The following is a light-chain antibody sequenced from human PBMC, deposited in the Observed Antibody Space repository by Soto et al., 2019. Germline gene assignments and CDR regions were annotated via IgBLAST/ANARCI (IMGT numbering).Light chain of an antibody. CDR2: GAS. Sequence: EIVLTQSPGTLSLSPGERATLSCRASQSVRSSYLAWYQQKPGQAHRLLIYGASNRATGIPDRFSGSGSGTDFTLIISRLEPEDSAVYYCQQYDTSSWTFGQGTKVEIK. V-gene: IGKV3-20*01. CDR1: QSVRSSY. J-gene: IGKJ1*01. CDR3: QQYDTSSWT.